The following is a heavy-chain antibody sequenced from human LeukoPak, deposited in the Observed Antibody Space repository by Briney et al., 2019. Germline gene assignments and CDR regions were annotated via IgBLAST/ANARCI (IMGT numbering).Heavy chain of an antibody. CDR1: GFTFRNFG. CDR3: VRDRGGLHYFDY. V-gene: IGHV3-33*08. D-gene: IGHD3-16*01. CDR2: IWYDGSNQ. Sequence: GRSLRLSCAASGFTFRNFGMHWVRQAPGKGLEWVAVIWYDGSNQYYADSVKGRFIFSRDNYKNMLYLQMNSLRAEDTAVYYCVRDRGGLHYFDYWGQGTLVTVSS. J-gene: IGHJ4*02.